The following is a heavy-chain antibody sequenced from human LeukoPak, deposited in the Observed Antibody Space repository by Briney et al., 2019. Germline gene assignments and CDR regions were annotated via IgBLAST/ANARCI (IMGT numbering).Heavy chain of an antibody. J-gene: IGHJ4*02. Sequence: GGSLRLSCAASGFTFSSYAMSWVRQAPGKGLEWVSAISGSGGSTYYADSVKGRFTISRDNSKNTLYLQMNSLRAEDTAVYYCAKDQGSTEVVAAILDYFDYWGQGTLVTVSS. V-gene: IGHV3-23*01. CDR2: ISGSGGST. CDR3: AKDQGSTEVVAAILDYFDY. CDR1: GFTFSSYA. D-gene: IGHD2-15*01.